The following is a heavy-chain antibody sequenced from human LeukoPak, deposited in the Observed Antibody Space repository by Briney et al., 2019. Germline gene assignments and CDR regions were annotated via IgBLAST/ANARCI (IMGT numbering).Heavy chain of an antibody. CDR2: IIPILGIA. CDR1: GGTLSSYA. J-gene: IGHJ6*02. CDR3: ARTDLGYCSSTSCYSYYYYYGMDV. V-gene: IGHV1-69*04. Sequence: GASVKVSCKASGGTLSSYAISWVRQAPGQGLEWMGRIIPILGIANYAQKFQGRVTITTDKSTSTAYMELSSLRSEDTAVYYCARTDLGYCSSTSCYSYYYYYGMDVWGQGTTVTVSS. D-gene: IGHD2-2*02.